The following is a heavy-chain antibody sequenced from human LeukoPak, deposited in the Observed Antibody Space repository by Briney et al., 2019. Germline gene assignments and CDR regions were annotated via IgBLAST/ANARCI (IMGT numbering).Heavy chain of an antibody. CDR2: ISYDGSNK. CDR1: GFTFSSYA. D-gene: IGHD1-26*01. Sequence: GRSLRLSCAASGFTFSSYAMHWVRQAPGKGLEWVAVISYDGSNKYYADSEKGRFTISRDNAKNSLYLQMNNLRAEDTAVYYCASQKVGATDYWGQGTLVTVSS. CDR3: ASQKVGATDY. V-gene: IGHV3-30-3*01. J-gene: IGHJ4*02.